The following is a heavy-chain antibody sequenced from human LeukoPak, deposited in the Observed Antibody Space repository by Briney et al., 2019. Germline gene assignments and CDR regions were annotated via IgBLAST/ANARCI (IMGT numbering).Heavy chain of an antibody. CDR3: ARGRDRIAGAGRRGNWFDP. Sequence: ASVKVSCKASGYTFTSYDINWVRQATGQGLEWMGWMNPNSGNTGYAQKFQGRVTITRNTSISTAYMELSSLRSEDTAVYYCARGRDRIAGAGRRGNWFDPWGQGTLVTVSS. D-gene: IGHD6-19*01. CDR2: MNPNSGNT. J-gene: IGHJ5*02. V-gene: IGHV1-8*03. CDR1: GYTFTSYD.